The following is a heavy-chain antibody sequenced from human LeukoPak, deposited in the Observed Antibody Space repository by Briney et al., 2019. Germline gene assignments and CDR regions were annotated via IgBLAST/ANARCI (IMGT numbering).Heavy chain of an antibody. V-gene: IGHV3-21*01. J-gene: IGHJ4*02. CDR2: ISSSSYI. CDR1: GFTFSSYS. CDR3: ARVGGDIIPGY. Sequence: GGSLRLSCAASGFTFSSYSMNWVRQAPGKGLEWVSSISSSSYIYYADSVKGRFTIPRDNAKNSLYLQMNSLRAEDTAVYYCARVGGDIIPGYWGQGTLVTVSS. D-gene: IGHD5-12*01.